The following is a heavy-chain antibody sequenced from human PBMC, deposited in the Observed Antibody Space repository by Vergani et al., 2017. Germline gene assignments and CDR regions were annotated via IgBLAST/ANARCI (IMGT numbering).Heavy chain of an antibody. CDR3: AREERYDFWSGYYPYRAQSGCFDY. J-gene: IGHJ4*02. CDR2: IIPILGIA. D-gene: IGHD3-3*01. V-gene: IGHV1-69*08. CDR1: GGTFSSYT. Sequence: QVQLVQSGAEVKKPGSSVKVSCKASGGTFSSYTISWVRQAPGQGLEWMGRIIPILGIANYAQKFQGRVTITAAKSTSTVYMELSSLRSEYTAVYYCAREERYDFWSGYYPYRAQSGCFDYWGQGTLVTVSS.